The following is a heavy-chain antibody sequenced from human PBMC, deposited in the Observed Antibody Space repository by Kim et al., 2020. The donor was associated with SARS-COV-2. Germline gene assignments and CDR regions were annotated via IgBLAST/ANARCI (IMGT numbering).Heavy chain of an antibody. D-gene: IGHD6-13*01. CDR2: ISAYNGNT. CDR1: GYTFTSYG. J-gene: IGHJ6*02. CDR3: GRDCLFLRQQLAQYYCYGMDV. Sequence: ASVKVSCKASGYTFTSYGISWVRQAPGQGLEWMGWISAYNGNTNYAQKLQGRVTMNTDTSTSTAYMELRSLRSDDTAVYYCGRDCLFLRQQLAQYYCYGMDVWGQGPRVTVSS. V-gene: IGHV1-18*01.